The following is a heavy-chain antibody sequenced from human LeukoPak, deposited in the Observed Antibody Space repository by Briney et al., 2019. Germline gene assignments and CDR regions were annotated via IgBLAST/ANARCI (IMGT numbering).Heavy chain of an antibody. J-gene: IGHJ6*02. CDR3: ARSATNRDISASGSDYYYYGMDV. Sequence: ASVKVSFKASGYTFTSYGISWVRQAPGQGLEWMGWISAYNGNTNYAQNVQGRVTMTTDTSTSTAYMELRSLRSDDTAVYYCARSATNRDISASGSDYYYYGMDVWGRGTTVTVSS. V-gene: IGHV1-18*01. CDR1: GYTFTSYG. D-gene: IGHD3-10*01. CDR2: ISAYNGNT.